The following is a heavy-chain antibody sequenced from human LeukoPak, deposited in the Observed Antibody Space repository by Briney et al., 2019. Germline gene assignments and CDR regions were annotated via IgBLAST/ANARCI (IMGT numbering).Heavy chain of an antibody. D-gene: IGHD3-3*01. J-gene: IGHJ5*02. CDR2: INHSGST. CDR1: GGSFSGYY. V-gene: IGHV4-34*01. Sequence: SETLSLTCAVYGGSFSGYYWSWIRQPPGKGLEWIGEINHSGSTNYNPSLKSRVTISVDTSKNQFSLKLSSVTAADTAVNYCARRSLMYDFWSGYYLSNWFDPWGQGTLVTVSS. CDR3: ARRSLMYDFWSGYYLSNWFDP.